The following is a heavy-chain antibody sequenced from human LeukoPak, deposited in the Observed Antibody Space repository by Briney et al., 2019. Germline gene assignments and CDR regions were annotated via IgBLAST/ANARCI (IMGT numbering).Heavy chain of an antibody. J-gene: IGHJ3*02. D-gene: IGHD3-16*01. CDR3: AKGGDYDYGYAFDI. V-gene: IGHV3-30*04. CDR1: GFTFSSYA. CDR2: ISYDGSNK. Sequence: GGSLRLSCAASGFTFSSYAMHWVRQAPGKGLEWVAVISYDGSNKYYADSVKGRFTISRDNSKNTLYLQMNSLRAEDTAVYYCAKGGDYDYGYAFDIWGQGTMVTVSS.